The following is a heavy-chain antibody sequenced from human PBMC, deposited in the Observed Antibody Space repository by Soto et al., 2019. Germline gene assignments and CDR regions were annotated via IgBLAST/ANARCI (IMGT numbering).Heavy chain of an antibody. Sequence: ASVKVSCKASGYTFTTYAIHWVLQAPGQRLEWMGWINAGNGKTKYSQKFQDKVTITRDTPATTAYMELSRLTSEDTAVYYCARAGDDCSTTSCYMIDYWGQGTLVTVSS. CDR2: INAGNGKT. J-gene: IGHJ4*02. CDR1: GYTFTTYA. CDR3: ARAGDDCSTTSCYMIDY. D-gene: IGHD2-2*02. V-gene: IGHV1-3*01.